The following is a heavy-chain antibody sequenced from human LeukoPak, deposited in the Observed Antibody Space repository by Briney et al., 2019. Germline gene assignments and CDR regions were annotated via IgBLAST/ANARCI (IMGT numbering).Heavy chain of an antibody. Sequence: KPSETLSLTCTVSGGSIRSYYWSWIRQPPGKGLEWIGYIYYSGSTKYNPSLKSRVTISVDTSENQFSLKLSSVTAADTAVYYCASGRISFGYYYYMDVWGKGTTVTISS. CDR2: IYYSGST. V-gene: IGHV4-59*01. CDR1: GGSIRSYY. J-gene: IGHJ6*03. D-gene: IGHD2/OR15-2a*01. CDR3: ASGRISFGYYYYMDV.